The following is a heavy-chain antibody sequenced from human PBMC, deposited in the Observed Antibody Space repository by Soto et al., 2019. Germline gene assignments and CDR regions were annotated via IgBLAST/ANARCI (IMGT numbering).Heavy chain of an antibody. CDR1: GGSISSYY. J-gene: IGHJ4*02. Sequence: SETLSLTCTVSGGSISSYYWSWIRQPPGKGLEWIGYIYYSGSTNYNPSLKSRVTISVDTSKNQFSLKLSSVTAADTAVYYCASSEYYDILTGYYYFDYWGQGTLDTVSS. V-gene: IGHV4-59*01. D-gene: IGHD3-9*01. CDR3: ASSEYYDILTGYYYFDY. CDR2: IYYSGST.